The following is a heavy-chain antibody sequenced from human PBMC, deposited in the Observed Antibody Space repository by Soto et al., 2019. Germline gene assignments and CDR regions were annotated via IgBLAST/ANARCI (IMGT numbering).Heavy chain of an antibody. V-gene: IGHV1-3*04. Sequence: QVQLVQSGAEVKKPGASVKVSCKASGITYTTYAIHWVRQAPGLGLEWMGWINTGNGNTRYSQCFQGRVTLTEYTSANTAYMDLNSPTYEYTAFYYCARAISGYVTWEQGTLITVSA. CDR2: INTGNGNT. D-gene: IGHD5-12*01. CDR1: GITYTTYA. CDR3: ARAISGYVT. J-gene: IGHJ5*02.